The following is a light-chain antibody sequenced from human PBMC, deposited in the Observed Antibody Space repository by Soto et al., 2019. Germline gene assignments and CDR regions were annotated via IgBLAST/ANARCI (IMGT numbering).Light chain of an antibody. Sequence: EIGLTQWPGTLSLSPGERATLSCRASQSVSSSFLAWYQQKPGQAPRLLIYGASNRATGIPDRFSGSGSGTDFTLTISRLEPEDFAVYYCQQYVTSPWAFGQGTKVDIK. CDR2: GAS. CDR1: QSVSSSF. CDR3: QQYVTSPWA. J-gene: IGKJ1*01. V-gene: IGKV3-20*01.